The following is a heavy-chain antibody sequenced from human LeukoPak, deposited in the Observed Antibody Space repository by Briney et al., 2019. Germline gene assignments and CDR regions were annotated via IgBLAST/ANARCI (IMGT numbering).Heavy chain of an antibody. CDR1: GFTFSSYG. CDR3: AKDQNYYDSSGYYNWFDP. Sequence: GGSLRLSCAASGFTFSSYGMHWVRQAPGKGLEWVAVISYDGSNKYYADSVKGRFTISRDNSKNTLYLQMNSLRAEDTAVYYCAKDQNYYDSSGYYNWFDPWGQGTLVTVS. CDR2: ISYDGSNK. J-gene: IGHJ5*02. V-gene: IGHV3-30*18. D-gene: IGHD3-22*01.